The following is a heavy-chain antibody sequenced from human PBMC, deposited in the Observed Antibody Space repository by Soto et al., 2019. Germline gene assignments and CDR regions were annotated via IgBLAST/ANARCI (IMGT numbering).Heavy chain of an antibody. Sequence: PGGSLRLSCAASGFTFSSYGMHWVRQAPGKGLEWMAVISYEGRNQYYADSVKGRFTISRDNSKNTLYLQMNSLTADDTAVYYCAKERQMKVSTILDHWGQGTQVPVYS. D-gene: IGHD1-26*01. V-gene: IGHV3-30*18. CDR1: GFTFSSYG. CDR2: ISYEGRNQ. CDR3: AKERQMKVSTILDH. J-gene: IGHJ4*02.